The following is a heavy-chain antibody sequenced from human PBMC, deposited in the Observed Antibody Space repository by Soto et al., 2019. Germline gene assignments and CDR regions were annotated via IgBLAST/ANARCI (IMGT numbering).Heavy chain of an antibody. D-gene: IGHD1-26*01. CDR1: GYSISSGYY. CDR3: ARGKGRGSGSYNRHDAFDI. Sequence: SETLTLTCAVSGYSISSGYYWGWIRQPPGKGLEWIGSIYHSGSTYYNPSLKSRVTISGDTSKNQFSLKLSSVTAADTAVYYCARGKGRGSGSYNRHDAFDIWGQGTMVTVSS. V-gene: IGHV4-38-2*01. CDR2: IYHSGST. J-gene: IGHJ3*02.